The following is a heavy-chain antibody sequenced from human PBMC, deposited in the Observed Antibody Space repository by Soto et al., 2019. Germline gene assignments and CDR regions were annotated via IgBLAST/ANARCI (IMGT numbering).Heavy chain of an antibody. J-gene: IGHJ6*02. CDR3: STDPPSYCSSSACYKETFLYYNGLDV. V-gene: IGHV3-15*01. CDR2: IKSKIDGETI. Sequence: DVQLVESGGGLVKPGDFLRLSCAASGFTLSNAWMSWVRQAPGKGLEWVGRIKSKIDGETIDYAAPVKGRFTISRDDSKHTLYLQMDSLKTEDTVVYFCSTDPPSYCSSSACYKETFLYYNGLDVWRPGTTVTVSS. CDR1: GFTLSNAW. D-gene: IGHD2-2*01.